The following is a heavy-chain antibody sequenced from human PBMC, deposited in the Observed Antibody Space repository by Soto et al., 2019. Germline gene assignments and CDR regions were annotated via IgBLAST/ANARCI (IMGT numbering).Heavy chain of an antibody. CDR2: IYHSGST. Sequence: QVQLQESGPGLVKPSGTLSLTCAVSGGSISSSNWWSWVRQPPGKGLEWIGEIYHSGSTNYNPSLKSRVTISVDKYKNQFSLKLSSVTAADTAVYYCARANDYGGKGAEKEVDAFDIWGQGTMVTVSS. V-gene: IGHV4-4*02. CDR1: GGSISSSNW. D-gene: IGHD4-17*01. J-gene: IGHJ3*02. CDR3: ARANDYGGKGAEKEVDAFDI.